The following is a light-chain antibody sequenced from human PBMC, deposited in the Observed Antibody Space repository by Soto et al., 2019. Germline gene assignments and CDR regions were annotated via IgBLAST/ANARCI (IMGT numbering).Light chain of an antibody. Sequence: DIQMTQSPSSLSASVGDRVTITCRTSQSITSYLNWYQQKPGKAPKLLIYAASSLQSGVPSRFSGSVSGTDFTLTISSLEPEDFAVYYCQQRSKWITFGQGTRLEIK. CDR3: QQRSKWIT. J-gene: IGKJ5*01. V-gene: IGKV1-39*01. CDR1: QSITSY. CDR2: AAS.